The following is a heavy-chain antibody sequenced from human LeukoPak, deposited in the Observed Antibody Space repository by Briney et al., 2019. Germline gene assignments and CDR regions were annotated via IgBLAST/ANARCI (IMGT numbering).Heavy chain of an antibody. J-gene: IGHJ5*02. D-gene: IGHD3-22*01. CDR3: ARLNYDSGGYYGVPNWFDP. CDR1: GGSLSGYY. Sequence: PSETLSLTCAVYGGSLSGYYWSWIRQPPGKELEWIGSFYYSGSTYYNPSLKSRVTISVDRSMNQFYLRMSSVTAADTAVYYCARLNYDSGGYYGVPNWFDPWGPGTLVTVSS. CDR2: FYYSGST. V-gene: IGHV4-34*01.